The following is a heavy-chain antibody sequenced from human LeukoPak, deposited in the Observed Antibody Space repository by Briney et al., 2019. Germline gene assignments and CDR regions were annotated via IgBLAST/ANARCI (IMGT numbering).Heavy chain of an antibody. CDR1: GFTFGDYA. V-gene: IGHV3-49*03. CDR2: IRSKAYGGTT. Sequence: GGSLRLSCTASGFTFGDYAMSWFRQAPGKGLEWVGFIRSKAYGGTTEYAASVKGRFTISRDDPKSIAYLQMNSLKTEDTAVYYCTRAGYCSSTSCYRGWFDPWGQGTLVTVSS. CDR3: TRAGYCSSTSCYRGWFDP. J-gene: IGHJ5*02. D-gene: IGHD2-2*01.